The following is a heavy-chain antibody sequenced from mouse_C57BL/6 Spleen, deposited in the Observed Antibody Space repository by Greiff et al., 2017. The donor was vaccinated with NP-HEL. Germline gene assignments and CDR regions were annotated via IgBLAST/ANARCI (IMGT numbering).Heavy chain of an antibody. D-gene: IGHD1-1*01. CDR2: ISSGSSTI. CDR3: ARTGSNYYGSSCAMDY. CDR1: GFTFSDYG. J-gene: IGHJ4*01. V-gene: IGHV5-17*01. Sequence: EVKLMESGGGLVKPGGSLKLSCAASGFTFSDYGMHWVRQAPEKGLEWVAYISSGSSTIYYADPVKGRFTISRDNAKHTLFLQMTSLRSEDTAMYYCARTGSNYYGSSCAMDYWGQGTSVTVAS.